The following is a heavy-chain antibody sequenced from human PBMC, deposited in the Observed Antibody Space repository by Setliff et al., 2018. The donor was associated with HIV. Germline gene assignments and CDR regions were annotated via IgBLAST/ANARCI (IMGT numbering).Heavy chain of an antibody. CDR3: ARERLRFLEWLPLDY. V-gene: IGHV3-30*01. D-gene: IGHD3-3*01. CDR2: MSYDGNNK. Sequence: GGSLRLSCAASGFIFSSYAMHWVRQAPGKGLEWVAVMSYDGNNKYCADSVKGRFTISRDNSKNTLFLQMNSLRAEDTAVYYCARERLRFLEWLPLDYWGQGTLVTVSS. J-gene: IGHJ4*02. CDR1: GFIFSSYA.